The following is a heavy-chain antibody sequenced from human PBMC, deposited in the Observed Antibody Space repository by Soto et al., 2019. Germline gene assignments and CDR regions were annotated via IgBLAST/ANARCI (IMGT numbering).Heavy chain of an antibody. CDR2: IIPIFGTA. CDR1: GVTFSSYA. Sequence: SVKVSCNASGVTFSSYAISWVRQAPGQGLEWMGGIIPIFGTANYAQKFQGRVTITADESTSTAYMELSSLRSEDTAVYYCANSPIIDFHCSSTSCYNHYYYGMDVWGQGTTVTVSS. D-gene: IGHD2-2*02. V-gene: IGHV1-69*13. J-gene: IGHJ6*02. CDR3: ANSPIIDFHCSSTSCYNHYYYGMDV.